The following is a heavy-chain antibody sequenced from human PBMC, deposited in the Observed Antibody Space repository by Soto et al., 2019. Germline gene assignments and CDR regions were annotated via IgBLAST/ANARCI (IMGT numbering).Heavy chain of an antibody. V-gene: IGHV4-30-2*01. D-gene: IGHD4-17*01. Sequence: KTSETLSLTCAVSGGPITSGGYSWSWIRQPPGKGLEWIGYIYHSGGTYYSPSLKSRVTLSIDRTKKQFSLKLKSVTAADTAVYFCARTMTTSGWFDPWGQGTLVTVSS. CDR3: ARTMTTSGWFDP. CDR2: IYHSGGT. CDR1: GGPITSGGYS. J-gene: IGHJ5*02.